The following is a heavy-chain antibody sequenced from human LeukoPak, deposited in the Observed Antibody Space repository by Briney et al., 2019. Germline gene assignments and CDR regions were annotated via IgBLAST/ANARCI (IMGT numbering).Heavy chain of an antibody. CDR2: ISGSSGHT. CDR3: AKEKYGVLDY. D-gene: IGHD4-17*01. V-gene: IGHV3-23*01. CDR1: GLTFSSYA. J-gene: IGHJ4*02. Sequence: PGGSLRLSCAASGLTFSSYAMSWVRQAPGKGLEWVSAISGSSGHTYYADSVKGRFTISRDNSKNTLYLQMNSLRAEDTAVYYCAKEKYGVLDYWGQGTLVTVSS.